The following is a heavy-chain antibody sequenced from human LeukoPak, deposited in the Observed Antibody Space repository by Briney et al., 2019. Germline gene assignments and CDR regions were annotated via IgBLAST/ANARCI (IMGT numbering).Heavy chain of an antibody. Sequence: SETLSLTCTVSGGSISSGDYYWSWIRQPPGKGLEWIGYIYYSGSTYYNPSLKSRVTISVDTFKNQFSLKLSSVTAADTAVYYCAREGPLWFGELLWGDNWFDPWGQGTLVTVSS. CDR1: GGSISSGDYY. J-gene: IGHJ5*02. CDR3: AREGPLWFGELLWGDNWFDP. V-gene: IGHV4-30-4*01. CDR2: IYYSGST. D-gene: IGHD3-10*01.